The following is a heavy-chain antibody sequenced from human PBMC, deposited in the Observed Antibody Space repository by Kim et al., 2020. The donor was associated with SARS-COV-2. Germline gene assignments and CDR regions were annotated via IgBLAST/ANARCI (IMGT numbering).Heavy chain of an antibody. D-gene: IGHD3-22*01. CDR2: IWYDGSNK. CDR1: GFTFSSYG. V-gene: IGHV3-33*01. J-gene: IGHJ3*02. CDR3: ARGGWIGVVVITPGAFDI. Sequence: GGSLRLSCAASGFTFSSYGMHWVRQAPGKGLEWVAVIWYDGSNKYYADSVKGRFTISRDNSKNTLYLQMNSLRAEDTAVYYCARGGWIGVVVITPGAFDIWGQGTMVTVSS.